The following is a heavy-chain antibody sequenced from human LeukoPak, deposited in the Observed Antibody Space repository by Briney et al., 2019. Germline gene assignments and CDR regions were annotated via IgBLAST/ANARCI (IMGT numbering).Heavy chain of an antibody. CDR3: ARGATTFDY. CDR2: IYYSGNT. CDR1: GGSISPYY. J-gene: IGHJ4*02. V-gene: IGHV4-59*08. Sequence: SETLSLTCTVSGGSISPYYWSWIRQPPGKGLEWIAYIYYSGNTNYNPSLKSRVTISVDTSKNQFSLKLTSVTAADTAVYYCARGATTFDYWGQGTLVTVSS. D-gene: IGHD5-12*01.